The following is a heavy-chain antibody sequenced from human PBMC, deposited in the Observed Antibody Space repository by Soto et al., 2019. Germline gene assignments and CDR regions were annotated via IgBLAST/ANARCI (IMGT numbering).Heavy chain of an antibody. CDR3: AREGSGYSYGGSFDY. CDR1: GFTFSSYG. Sequence: GGSLRLSCAASGFTFSSYGMHWVRQAPGKGLEWVAVIWYDGSNKYYADSVKGRFTISRDNSKNTLYLQMNSLRAEDTAGYYCAREGSGYSYGGSFDYWGQGTLVTVSS. D-gene: IGHD5-18*01. CDR2: IWYDGSNK. J-gene: IGHJ4*02. V-gene: IGHV3-33*01.